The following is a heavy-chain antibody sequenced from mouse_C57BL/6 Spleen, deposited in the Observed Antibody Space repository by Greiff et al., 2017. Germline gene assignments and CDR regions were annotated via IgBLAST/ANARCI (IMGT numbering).Heavy chain of an antibody. CDR2: INYDGSST. CDR3: ARVSNWDGFAY. J-gene: IGHJ3*01. Sequence: EVMLVESEGGLVQPGSSMKLSCTASGFTFSDYYMAWVRQVPEKGLEWVANINYDGSSTYYLDSLKSRFIISRDNAKNILYLQMSSLKSEDTATYYCARVSNWDGFAYWGQGTLVTVSA. D-gene: IGHD4-1*01. V-gene: IGHV5-16*01. CDR1: GFTFSDYY.